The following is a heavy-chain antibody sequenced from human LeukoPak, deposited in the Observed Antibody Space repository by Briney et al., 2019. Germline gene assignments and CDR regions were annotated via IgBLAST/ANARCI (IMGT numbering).Heavy chain of an antibody. CDR3: TIGLAGDWDAFDI. V-gene: IGHV1-3*01. J-gene: IGHJ3*02. Sequence: GASVTVSCKTSGYTFTTCAVHWVRQVPGQRLEWMGWIHADSGNTKYSQKSQGRVTIARDTSASTIYMELSSLRFEDTAVYFCTIGLAGDWDAFDIWGLGTMVTVSS. CDR2: IHADSGNT. D-gene: IGHD3/OR15-3a*01. CDR1: GYTFTTCA.